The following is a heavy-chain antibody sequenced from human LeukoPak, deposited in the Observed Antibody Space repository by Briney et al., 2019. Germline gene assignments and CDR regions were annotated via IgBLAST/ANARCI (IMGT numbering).Heavy chain of an antibody. Sequence: ASVKVSCKASGGTFSSYAISWVRQAPGQGLEWMGGIIPIFGTANYAQKFQGRVTITADESTSTAYMELSSLRSEDTAVYYCARNSGLRYSREASYYYGMDVWGQGTTVTVSS. CDR2: IIPIFGTA. CDR3: ARNSGLRYSREASYYYGMDV. V-gene: IGHV1-69*13. D-gene: IGHD3-9*01. CDR1: GGTFSSYA. J-gene: IGHJ6*02.